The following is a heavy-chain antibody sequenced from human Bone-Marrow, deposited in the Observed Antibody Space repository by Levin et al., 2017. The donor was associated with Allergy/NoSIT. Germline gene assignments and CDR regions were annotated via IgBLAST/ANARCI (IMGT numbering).Heavy chain of an antibody. CDR3: ARDSGTNWIDRLGMGWFDP. CDR2: IYSGGAT. V-gene: IGHV4-61*02. Sequence: LRLSCTVSGGSISGGDYYWSWIRQPAGKGLEWIGRIYSGGATDYHASFESRVTISLDTSGSQFSLEMTSVTAAETAIYFCARDSGTNWIDRLGMGWFDPWGQGILVTVSS. D-gene: IGHD3-10*01. J-gene: IGHJ5*02. CDR1: GGSISGGDYY.